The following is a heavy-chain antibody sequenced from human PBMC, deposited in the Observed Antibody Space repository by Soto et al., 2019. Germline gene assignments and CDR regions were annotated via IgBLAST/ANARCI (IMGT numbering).Heavy chain of an antibody. V-gene: IGHV4-59*01. CDR1: GGSIISYY. D-gene: IGHD3-22*01. CDR2: IYDSGST. Sequence: SETLSLTCTVSGGSIISYYWSWIRQPPGKGLEWIGYIYDSGSTSYNPSLKSRVTISVDTSKNQFSLKLSSVTAADTAVYYCARGGGYYDSIGYYAGHYFDYWGQGTPVTVSS. CDR3: ARGGGYYDSIGYYAGHYFDY. J-gene: IGHJ4*02.